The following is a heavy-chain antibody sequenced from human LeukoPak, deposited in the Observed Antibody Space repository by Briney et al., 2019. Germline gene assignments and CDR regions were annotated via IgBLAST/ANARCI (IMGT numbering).Heavy chain of an antibody. Sequence: ASVKVSCKASGYTFTSYGISWVRQAPGQRLEWMGWISAYNGNTNYAQKLQGRVTMTTDTSTSTAYMELRSLRSDDTAVYYCARDRPAANHYYYYYGMDVWGQGTTVTVSS. CDR2: ISAYNGNT. J-gene: IGHJ6*02. CDR1: GYTFTSYG. CDR3: ARDRPAANHYYYYYGMDV. V-gene: IGHV1-18*01. D-gene: IGHD2-2*01.